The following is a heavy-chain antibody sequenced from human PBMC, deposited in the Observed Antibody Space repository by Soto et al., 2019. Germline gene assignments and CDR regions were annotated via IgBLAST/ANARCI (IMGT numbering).Heavy chain of an antibody. D-gene: IGHD6-19*01. CDR2: INWNGGST. Sequence: PGGSRKPSCAASGFTFDDHGLSWVRQAPGKGLEWVSGINWNGGSTGYADSVKGRFTISRDNAKNSLYLQMNSLRAEDTSLYYCARDPTGDSSGWYDYWGQGT. J-gene: IGHJ4*02. CDR3: ARDPTGDSSGWYDY. V-gene: IGHV3-20*04. CDR1: GFTFDDHG.